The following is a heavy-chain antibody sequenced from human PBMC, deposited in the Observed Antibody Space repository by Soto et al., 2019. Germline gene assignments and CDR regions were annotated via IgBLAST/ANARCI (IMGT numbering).Heavy chain of an antibody. D-gene: IGHD6-6*01. CDR2: IWYDGSNK. CDR1: GFTFSSYG. CDR3: ARDKDAYSSSSLVDY. V-gene: IGHV3-33*01. J-gene: IGHJ4*02. Sequence: QPGGSLRLSCAASGFTFSSYGMHWVRQAPGKGLEWVAVIWYDGSNKYYADSVKGRFTISRDNSKNTLYLQMNSLRAEDTAVYYCARDKDAYSSSSLVDYWGQGTLVTVSS.